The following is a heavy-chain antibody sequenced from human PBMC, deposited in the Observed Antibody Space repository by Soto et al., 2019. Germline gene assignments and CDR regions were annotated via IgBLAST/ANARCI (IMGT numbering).Heavy chain of an antibody. CDR2: ISAYNGNT. Sequence: ASVKASCKASGYTFTSYGISWVRQAPGQGLEWMGWISAYNGNTNYAQKLQGRVTMTTDTSTSTAYMELRSLRSDDTAVYYCAREDSVGYYYGMDVWGQGTTVTVSS. V-gene: IGHV1-18*01. CDR3: AREDSVGYYYGMDV. CDR1: GYTFTSYG. J-gene: IGHJ6*02.